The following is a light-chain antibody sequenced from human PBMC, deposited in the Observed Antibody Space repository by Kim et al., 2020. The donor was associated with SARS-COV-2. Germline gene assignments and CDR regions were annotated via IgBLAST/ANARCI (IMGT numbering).Light chain of an antibody. CDR2: GET. CDR3: SSSASSSTYV. V-gene: IGLV1-40*01. Sequence: QSVLTQPPSVSGAPGQTVTISCTGSNSNIGAGYDVYWFQQVPGTAPKFLIYGETNRPSGVPDRFSGSKSGTSASLAITGLQAEDEADYYCSSSASSSTYVFGTGTKVTVL. J-gene: IGLJ1*01. CDR1: NSNIGAGYD.